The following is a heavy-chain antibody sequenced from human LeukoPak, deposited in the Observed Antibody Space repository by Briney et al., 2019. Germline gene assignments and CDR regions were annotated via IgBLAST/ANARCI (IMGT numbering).Heavy chain of an antibody. Sequence: GGSLRLSCAASGFTFSSYGMHWVRQAPGKGLEWVAFIRYDGSNKYYADSVKGRFTISRDNSKNTLYLQMNSLRAEDTAVYYCAKDWGYGDYAYYYYYMDVWGKGTTVTISS. CDR3: AKDWGYGDYAYYYYYMDV. J-gene: IGHJ6*03. D-gene: IGHD4-17*01. V-gene: IGHV3-30*02. CDR1: GFTFSSYG. CDR2: IRYDGSNK.